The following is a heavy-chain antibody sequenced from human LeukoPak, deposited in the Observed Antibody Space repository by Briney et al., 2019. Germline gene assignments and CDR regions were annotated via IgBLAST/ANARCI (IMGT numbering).Heavy chain of an antibody. D-gene: IGHD4-17*01. Sequence: GGSLRLSCAASGLTFSSHWMHWVRQAPGKGLEWVSVISGSGGSTYYADSVKGRFTISRDNSKNTVYLQMNSLRAEDTAKYYCAKDHYGDYAFDYWGQGTLVTVSS. CDR2: ISGSGGST. V-gene: IGHV3-23*01. J-gene: IGHJ4*02. CDR3: AKDHYGDYAFDY. CDR1: GLTFSSHW.